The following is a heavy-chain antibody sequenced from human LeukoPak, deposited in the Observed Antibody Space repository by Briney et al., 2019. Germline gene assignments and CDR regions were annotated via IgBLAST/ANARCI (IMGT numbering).Heavy chain of an antibody. V-gene: IGHV3-30*03. CDR1: GFNFSTYG. Sequence: GGSLRLSYAASGFNFSTYGIHWVRQAPGKGLEWVAVISYDGSNKQFADSVRGRFTISRDNSKNTVYRQKNRLRGEDTALYYCARGYFDGSGFSDFWGHGTLVTVSS. CDR2: ISYDGSNK. D-gene: IGHD3-3*01. CDR3: ARGYFDGSGFSDF. J-gene: IGHJ4*01.